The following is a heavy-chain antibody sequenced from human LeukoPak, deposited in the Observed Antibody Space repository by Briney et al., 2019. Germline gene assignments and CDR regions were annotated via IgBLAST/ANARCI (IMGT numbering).Heavy chain of an antibody. CDR2: IKQDESEK. V-gene: IGHV3-7*05. CDR3: ARGGFHTLC. D-gene: IGHD5-12*01. CDR1: GFTFSTYW. J-gene: IGHJ4*02. Sequence: PGGSLRFTCEASGFTFSTYWMSWVRQAPGKGLEWVANIKQDESEKNYVDSVKGRFTISRDNAKNSLYLQMNSLRVEDTAVYYCARGGFHTLCWGQGTLVTVSS.